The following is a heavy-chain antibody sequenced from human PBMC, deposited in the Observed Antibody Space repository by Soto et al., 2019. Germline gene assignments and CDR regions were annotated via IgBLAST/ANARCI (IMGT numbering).Heavy chain of an antibody. CDR3: ARARVPTISEDAFDM. D-gene: IGHD2-2*01. Sequence: ASVKVSCKASGYTFTGYYVHWVRQAPGQGLEWMGWINPNTGGTNYEQKFQGRVTMTRDTSVSTAYMEVGRLTSDDTAVYYCARARVPTISEDAFDMWGQGTLVTVSS. CDR2: INPNTGGT. CDR1: GYTFTGYY. J-gene: IGHJ3*02. V-gene: IGHV1-2*02.